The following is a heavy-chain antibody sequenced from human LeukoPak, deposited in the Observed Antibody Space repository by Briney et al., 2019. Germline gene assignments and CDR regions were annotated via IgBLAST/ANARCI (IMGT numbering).Heavy chain of an antibody. CDR1: GGTFSSYA. CDR3: ARGVPLYDYYYYMDV. CDR2: IIPIFGTA. V-gene: IGHV1-69*05. Sequence: ASVKVSCKASGGTFSSYAISWVRQAPGQGLEWMGRIIPIFGTANYAQKFQGRVTITTDESTSTAYMELSSLRSEDTAVYYCARGVPLYDYYYYMDVWGKGTTVTVS. J-gene: IGHJ6*03.